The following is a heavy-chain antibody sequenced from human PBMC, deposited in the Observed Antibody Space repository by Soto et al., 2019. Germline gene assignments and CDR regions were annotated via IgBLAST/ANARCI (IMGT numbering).Heavy chain of an antibody. J-gene: IGHJ4*02. Sequence: QVQPQESGPGLVKPLETLSLTCTVSGGSISSYHWSWIRQPAGKGLEWIGRIYTSGNTNYNPSLRSRVTLSIDTSKNQFFLRLNSVTAADSAVYFCGRESGDTLDYEAYWGQGTPVTVSS. CDR3: GRESGDTLDYEAY. CDR2: IYTSGNT. D-gene: IGHD4-17*01. V-gene: IGHV4-4*07. CDR1: GGSISSYH.